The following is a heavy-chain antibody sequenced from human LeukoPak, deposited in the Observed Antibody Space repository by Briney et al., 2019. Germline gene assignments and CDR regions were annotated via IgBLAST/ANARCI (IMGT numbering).Heavy chain of an antibody. CDR2: IYYSGST. D-gene: IGHD1-14*01. CDR1: GGSISSYY. CDR3: ASAIAEDFYYYYMDV. J-gene: IGHJ6*03. V-gene: IGHV4-59*01. Sequence: SETLSLTCTVSGGSISSYYWSWIRQPPGKGLEWIGYIYYSGSTNYNPSLKSRVTISVDTSKNQFSLKLSSVTAADTAVYYCASAIAEDFYYYYMDVWGKGTTVTVSS.